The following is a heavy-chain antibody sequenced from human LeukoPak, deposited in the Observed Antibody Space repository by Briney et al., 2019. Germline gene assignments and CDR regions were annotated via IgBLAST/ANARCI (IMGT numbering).Heavy chain of an antibody. D-gene: IGHD5/OR15-5a*01. CDR2: IYHSGIT. V-gene: IGHV4-38-2*02. CDR1: DYSISSGYGYY. J-gene: IGHJ4*02. CDR3: ATLVSTRYYFDY. Sequence: SETLSLTCTVSDYSISSGYGYYWGWIRQPPGKGLEWIGNIYHSGITYYNHFNSSLKSRVTISIDTSKNQFSLRLTPVTAADTAVYFCATLVSTRYYFDYWGQGTLVTVSS.